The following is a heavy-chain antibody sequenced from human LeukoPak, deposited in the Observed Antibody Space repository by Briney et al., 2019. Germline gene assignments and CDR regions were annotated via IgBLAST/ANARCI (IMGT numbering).Heavy chain of an antibody. V-gene: IGHV1-46*01. J-gene: IGHJ4*02. D-gene: IGHD3-9*01. CDR2: INPSGDST. CDR1: GYTFTSYY. Sequence: VASVKVSCKASGYTFTSYYIHWVRQAPGQGLERMAMINPSGDSTTYAQTIQSRVTMTRDTSTSTVYMDLSSLRSEDTAVYYCARSGYDILTHFDDWGQGTLVTVSS. CDR3: ARSGYDILTHFDD.